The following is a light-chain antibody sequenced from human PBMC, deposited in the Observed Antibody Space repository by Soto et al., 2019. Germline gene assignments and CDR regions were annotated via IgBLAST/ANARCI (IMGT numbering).Light chain of an antibody. J-gene: IGKJ1*01. V-gene: IGKV3-20*01. Sequence: EIVLTQSPGTLSLSPGERATLSCRASQSVSSSYLAWYQQQPGQAPRPLIYGASSRAIGIPDRFSGSGSGTDFTVTISRLEPEDFAVYYCQQYGSSPWTFGQGTKVEIK. CDR2: GAS. CDR3: QQYGSSPWT. CDR1: QSVSSSY.